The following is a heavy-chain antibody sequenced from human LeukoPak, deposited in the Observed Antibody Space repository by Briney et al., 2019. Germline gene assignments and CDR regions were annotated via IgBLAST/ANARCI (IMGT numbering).Heavy chain of an antibody. CDR1: GGSFSGYY. CDR3: AREGSYGSGSYYNLWFDP. V-gene: IGHV4-34*01. D-gene: IGHD3-10*01. Sequence: SSETLSLTCAVYGGSFSGYYWSWIRQPPGKGLEWIGEINHSGSTNYNPSLKSRVTISVDTSKNQFSLKLSSVTAADTAVYYCAREGSYGSGSYYNLWFDPWGQGTLVTVSS. CDR2: INHSGST. J-gene: IGHJ5*02.